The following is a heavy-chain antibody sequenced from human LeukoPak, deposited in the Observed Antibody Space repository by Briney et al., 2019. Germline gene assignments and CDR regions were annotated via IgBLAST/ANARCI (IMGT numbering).Heavy chain of an antibody. D-gene: IGHD6-13*01. Sequence: PGGSLRLSCAASGFTFSSYAMSWVRQAPGKGLEWVSAISGSGGSTYYADSVKGRFTISRDNSKNTLYLQMNSLRAEDTAVYYCAKDSYSSSWFLWDYWGQGTLVTVSS. J-gene: IGHJ4*02. CDR3: AKDSYSSSWFLWDY. CDR1: GFTFSSYA. V-gene: IGHV3-23*01. CDR2: ISGSGGST.